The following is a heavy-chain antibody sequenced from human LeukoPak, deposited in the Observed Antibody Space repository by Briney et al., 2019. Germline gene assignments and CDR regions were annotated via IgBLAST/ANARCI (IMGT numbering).Heavy chain of an antibody. D-gene: IGHD1-1*01. CDR3: AKPRLLSKLGTLFDY. CDR1: GFTFSSYA. J-gene: IGHJ4*02. Sequence: QTGGSLRLSCAASGFTFSSYAMSWVRQAPGKGLEWGSAISGSGGSTYYADSVKGRFTVSRDNSKNTLYLQMNSLRAEDTAVYYCAKPRLLSKLGTLFDYWGQGTLVTVSS. V-gene: IGHV3-23*01. CDR2: ISGSGGST.